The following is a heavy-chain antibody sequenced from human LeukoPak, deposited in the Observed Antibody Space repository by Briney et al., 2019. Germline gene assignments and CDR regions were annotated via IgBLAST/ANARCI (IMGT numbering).Heavy chain of an antibody. Sequence: SETLSLTCTLSGGSITTYYWSWLPQPPGKGLEWIGYIYTRGSTNSAPSLKSRVTISADTSKKQFSLKLSSVTAADTAVYYCARHYNYNWNYLDYWGQGTLVTVSS. CDR1: GGSITTYY. D-gene: IGHD1-20*01. CDR3: ARHYNYNWNYLDY. V-gene: IGHV4-4*09. J-gene: IGHJ4*02. CDR2: IYTRGST.